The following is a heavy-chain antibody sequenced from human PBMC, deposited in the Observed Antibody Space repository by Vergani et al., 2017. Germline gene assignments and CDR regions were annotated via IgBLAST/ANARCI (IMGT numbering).Heavy chain of an antibody. J-gene: IGHJ3*02. Sequence: QVQLVESGGGLVKPGGSLRLSCAASGFTFSDYYMSWICQAPGKGLEWVSYISSSGSTIYYADSVKGRFTISRDNAKNSLYLQMNSLRAEDTAVYYCARPMRLGYCSSTSCYTGAFDIWGQGTMVTVSS. CDR3: ARPMRLGYCSSTSCYTGAFDI. D-gene: IGHD2-2*02. CDR1: GFTFSDYY. V-gene: IGHV3-11*01. CDR2: ISSSGSTI.